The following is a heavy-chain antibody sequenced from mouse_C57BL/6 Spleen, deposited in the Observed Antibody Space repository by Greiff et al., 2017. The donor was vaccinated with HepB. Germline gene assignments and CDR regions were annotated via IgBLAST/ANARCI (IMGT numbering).Heavy chain of an antibody. CDR1: GFNIKDYY. CDR2: IDPEDGDT. CDR3: TTITTVYFDY. V-gene: IGHV14-1*01. D-gene: IGHD1-1*01. Sequence: VQLKQSGAELVRPGASVKLSCTASGFNIKDYYMHWVKQRPEQGLEWIGRIDPEDGDTEYAPKFQGKATMTADTPSNTAYLQLSSLTSEDTAVYYCTTITTVYFDYWGQGTTLTVSS. J-gene: IGHJ2*01.